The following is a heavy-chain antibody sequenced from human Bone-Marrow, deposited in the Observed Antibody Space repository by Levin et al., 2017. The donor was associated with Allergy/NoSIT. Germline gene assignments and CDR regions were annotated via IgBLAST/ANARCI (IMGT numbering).Heavy chain of an antibody. CDR1: GFTFSSYS. CDR3: AREIVVPAAILREYYYMDV. D-gene: IGHD2-2*02. V-gene: IGHV3-21*01. CDR2: ISSSSSYI. J-gene: IGHJ6*03. Sequence: GGSLRLSCAASGFTFSSYSMNWVRQAPGKGLEWVSSISSSSSYIYYADSVKGRFTISRDNAKNSLYLQMNSLRAEDTAVYYCAREIVVPAAILREYYYMDVWGKGTTVTVSS.